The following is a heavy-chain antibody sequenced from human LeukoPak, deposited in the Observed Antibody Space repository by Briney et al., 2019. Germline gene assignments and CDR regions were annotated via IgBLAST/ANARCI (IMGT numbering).Heavy chain of an antibody. J-gene: IGHJ3*02. CDR3: ARTPYYYDSPDAFDI. CDR2: MNPNSGNT. D-gene: IGHD3-22*01. V-gene: IGHV1-8*01. Sequence: ASVKVSCKASGYTFTNYDINWVRQATGQGLEWMGWMNPNSGNTGYAQKFQGRVTMTRDTSISTAYMELSRLRSDDTAVYYCARTPYYYDSPDAFDIWGQGTMVTVSS. CDR1: GYTFTNYD.